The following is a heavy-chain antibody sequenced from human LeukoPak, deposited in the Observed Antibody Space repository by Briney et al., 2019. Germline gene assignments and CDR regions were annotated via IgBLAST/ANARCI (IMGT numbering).Heavy chain of an antibody. V-gene: IGHV4-38-2*01. CDR3: ARKLYGDYRFDY. J-gene: IGHJ4*02. CDR1: GYSFSSDYY. D-gene: IGHD4-17*01. Sequence: PSDTLSLTCAASGYSFSSDYYCGWSRPPREEGQEWIGSIYHSGSTYYDQTLKSRVTISVDTSKNQFSLQLSSVTAADTAVYYCARKLYGDYRFDYWGQGTLVTVSS. CDR2: IYHSGST.